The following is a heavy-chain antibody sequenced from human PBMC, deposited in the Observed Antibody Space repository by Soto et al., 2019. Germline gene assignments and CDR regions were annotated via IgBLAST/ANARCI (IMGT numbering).Heavy chain of an antibody. CDR3: ARELPLEDSPLADAFDV. D-gene: IGHD1-1*01. Sequence: QVHLVQSGAEVKKPGASVKVSCNSAGYTFTTYGVAWVRQVPGQGLEWMGWISGHNGKTFYAQSFQDRVTITTDTSTSTAYMERRSLRSDDTDVDFWARELPLEDSPLADAFDVWGQGTRVTVSS. J-gene: IGHJ3*01. CDR2: ISGHNGKT. V-gene: IGHV1-18*01. CDR1: GYTFTTYG.